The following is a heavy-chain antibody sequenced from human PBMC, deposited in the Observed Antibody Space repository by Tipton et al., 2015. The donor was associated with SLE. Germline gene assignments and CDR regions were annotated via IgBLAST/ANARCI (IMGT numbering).Heavy chain of an antibody. Sequence: TLSLTCTVSGGSISSSSYYWGWIRQPPGKGLEWVGEINHSGSTNYNPSLKSRVTISVDTSKNQFSLKLSSVTAADTAVYYCARSSSYYYGMDVWGQGTTVTVSS. CDR3: ARSSSYYYGMDV. V-gene: IGHV4-39*07. J-gene: IGHJ6*02. D-gene: IGHD6-13*01. CDR1: GGSISSSSYY. CDR2: INHSGST.